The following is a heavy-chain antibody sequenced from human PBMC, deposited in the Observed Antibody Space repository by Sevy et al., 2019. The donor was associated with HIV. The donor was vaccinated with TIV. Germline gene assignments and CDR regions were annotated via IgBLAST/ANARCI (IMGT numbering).Heavy chain of an antibody. Sequence: GGSLRLSCAASGFTFSSYAMHWVRQAPGKGLEWVAVISYDGGNKYYADSVKGRFTISRDHSKNKLYLQMNSMRAEDTAVYYCARAEPYSYYGMDVWGQGTTVTVSS. V-gene: IGHV3-30-3*01. J-gene: IGHJ6*02. CDR1: GFTFSSYA. CDR3: ARAEPYSYYGMDV. CDR2: ISYDGGNK.